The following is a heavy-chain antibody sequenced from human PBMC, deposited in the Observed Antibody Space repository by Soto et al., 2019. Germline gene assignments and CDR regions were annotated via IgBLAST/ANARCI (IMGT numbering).Heavy chain of an antibody. CDR1: GFSFSSYA. D-gene: IGHD1-26*01. Sequence: QVHLVESGGDVVQPGRSLRLSCAASGFSFSSYAIHWVRQAPGKGLEWVAVISYDRSDMYYGDSVKGRFTISRDNSNNTLYLQMNSLRPDDTALYYCAKDPRGIVGAGAWLDSWGQGTLVIVSS. CDR2: ISYDRSDM. V-gene: IGHV3-30*18. CDR3: AKDPRGIVGAGAWLDS. J-gene: IGHJ4*02.